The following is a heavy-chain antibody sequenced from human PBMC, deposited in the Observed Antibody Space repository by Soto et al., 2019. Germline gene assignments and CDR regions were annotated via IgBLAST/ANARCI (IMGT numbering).Heavy chain of an antibody. J-gene: IGHJ4*02. V-gene: IGHV3-23*01. CDR2: ISGGGDTT. D-gene: IGHD2-8*01. CDR3: AKLRDFVVLPAGILDY. CDR1: GFTFSSYG. Sequence: EVQLLESGGGLVQPGGSPRLTCAASGFTFSSYGISWIRLSPGKGLEWVSVISGGGDTTYYTPSVKGRFTISRDDFRNTLYLQMNSLRTEDTAIYYCAKLRDFVVLPAGILDYWGPGTLVTVSS.